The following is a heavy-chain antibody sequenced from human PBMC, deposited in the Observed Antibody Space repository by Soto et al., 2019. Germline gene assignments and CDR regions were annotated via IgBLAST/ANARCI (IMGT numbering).Heavy chain of an antibody. CDR3: ARHVPAAGYYYGMDV. V-gene: IGHV1-69*12. J-gene: IGHJ6*02. D-gene: IGHD2-2*01. CDR2: SISIFGTA. Sequence: QVQLVQSGAEVKKPGSSVKVSCKASGGTFSSYAISWVRQATGQGLEWMGGSISIFGTAHYAQKFQGRVTITADESTSTAYMELRSLRSEDTAVYYCARHVPAAGYYYGMDVWGQGTTVTVSS. CDR1: GGTFSSYA.